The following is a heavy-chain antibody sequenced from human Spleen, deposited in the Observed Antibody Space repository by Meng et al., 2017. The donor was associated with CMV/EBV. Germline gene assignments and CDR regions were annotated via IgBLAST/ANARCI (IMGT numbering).Heavy chain of an antibody. CDR2: IYAGGIT. J-gene: IGHJ4*02. Sequence: FAVSGFSVRGYYMSWVRQTPGKGLEWVAVIYAGGITYYANSVKGRFTISRDTSKNSLDLQMERLRVEDTAVYYCARDAVSGSYGNDFWGQGTLVTVSS. V-gene: IGHV3-53*01. D-gene: IGHD3-16*01. CDR1: GFSVRGYY. CDR3: ARDAVSGSYGNDF.